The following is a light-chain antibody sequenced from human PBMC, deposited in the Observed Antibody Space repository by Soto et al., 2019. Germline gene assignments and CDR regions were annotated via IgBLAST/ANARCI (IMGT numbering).Light chain of an antibody. Sequence: DIQITQSPSSVSASVGDRVTITCRTSQGINNWLAWYQEKPGKAPKLLIYATSNLHGGVPSRFSGSGSGTAFTLTISSLQPEDFATYYCQQANSFPPTFGPGTKVDIK. J-gene: IGKJ3*01. CDR1: QGINNW. CDR3: QQANSFPPT. V-gene: IGKV1-12*01. CDR2: ATS.